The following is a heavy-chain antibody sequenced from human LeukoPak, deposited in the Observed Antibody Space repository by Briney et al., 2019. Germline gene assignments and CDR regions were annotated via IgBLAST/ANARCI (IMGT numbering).Heavy chain of an antibody. D-gene: IGHD6-13*01. CDR2: IKQDGSEK. CDR1: GFTFSSYW. CDR3: ARAALAGYSSSWFS. V-gene: IGHV3-7*01. J-gene: IGHJ4*02. Sequence: GGSLRLSCAASGFTFSSYWMSWVRQAPGKGLEWVANIKQDGSEKYYVDSVKGRFTISRDNAKNSLYLQMNSLRAEDTAVYYCARAALAGYSSSWFSWGQGTLVTVSS.